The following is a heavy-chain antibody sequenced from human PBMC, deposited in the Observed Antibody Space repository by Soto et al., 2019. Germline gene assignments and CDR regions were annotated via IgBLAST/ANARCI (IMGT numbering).Heavy chain of an antibody. CDR3: ANPNYYYYGMDV. Sequence: PGGSLRLSCAASGFTFDDYAMHWVRQAPGKGLEWVLGISWNSGSIGYADSVKGRFTISRDNAKNSLYLQMNSLRAEDTALYYCANPNYYYYGMDVWGQGTTVTVSS. CDR1: GFTFDDYA. CDR2: ISWNSGSI. V-gene: IGHV3-9*01. J-gene: IGHJ6*02.